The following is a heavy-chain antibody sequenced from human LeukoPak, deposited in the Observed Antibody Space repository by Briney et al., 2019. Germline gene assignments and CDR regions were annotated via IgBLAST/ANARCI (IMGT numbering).Heavy chain of an antibody. CDR3: ARGETPRGGYSNLIDY. V-gene: IGHV4-34*01. CDR1: GGSFSGYY. Sequence: SETLSLTCAVYGGSFSGYYWSWIRQPPGKGLEWIGEINHSGSTNYNPSLKSRVTISVDTSKNQFSLKLSSVTAADTAVYYCARGETPRGGYSNLIDYWGQGTLVTVSS. CDR2: INHSGST. D-gene: IGHD1-26*01. J-gene: IGHJ4*02.